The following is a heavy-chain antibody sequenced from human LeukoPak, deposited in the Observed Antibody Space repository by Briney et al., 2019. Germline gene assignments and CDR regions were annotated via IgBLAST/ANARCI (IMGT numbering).Heavy chain of an antibody. CDR1: GYTFTSYG. J-gene: IGHJ4*02. CDR3: ARDRAGYSYGPTWPIDY. CDR2: ISAYNSNT. V-gene: IGHV1-18*04. D-gene: IGHD5-18*01. Sequence: GASVKVSCKASGYTFTSYGISWVRQAPGQGLEWMGWISAYNSNTNYAQKLQGRVTMTTDTSTSTAYMELRSLRSDDTAVYYCARDRAGYSYGPTWPIDYWGQGTLVTVSS.